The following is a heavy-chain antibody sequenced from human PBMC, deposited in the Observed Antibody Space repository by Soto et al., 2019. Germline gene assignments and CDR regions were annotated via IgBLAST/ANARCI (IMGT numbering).Heavy chain of an antibody. CDR1: GGSFSGYY. D-gene: IGHD6-13*01. Sequence: ETLSRTCTVYGGSFSGYYWSWIRQPPGKGLEWIGEINHSGSTNYNPSLKSRVTISVDTSKNQFSLKLSSVTAADTAVYYCARTYSSSWYDWYYYYGMDVWGQGTTVTVSS. CDR2: INHSGST. V-gene: IGHV4-34*01. CDR3: ARTYSSSWYDWYYYYGMDV. J-gene: IGHJ6*02.